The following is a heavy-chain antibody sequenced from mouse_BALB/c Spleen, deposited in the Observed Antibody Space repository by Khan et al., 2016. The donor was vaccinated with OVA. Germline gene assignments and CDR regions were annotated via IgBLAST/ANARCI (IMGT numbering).Heavy chain of an antibody. V-gene: IGHV5-9-3*01. J-gene: IGHJ3*01. CDR3: ARHNYGPFAY. Sequence: EVELVESGGDLVKPGGSLKLSCTASGFTFSTYAMSWVRQTPEKRLEWVATINTDGDYVYYQDRVQGRFTISRDNAKNTLYMQMSRLRSEDTAMYYCARHNYGPFAYGGQGTLVTVSA. CDR1: GFTFSTYA. CDR2: INTDGDYV. D-gene: IGHD1-1*01.